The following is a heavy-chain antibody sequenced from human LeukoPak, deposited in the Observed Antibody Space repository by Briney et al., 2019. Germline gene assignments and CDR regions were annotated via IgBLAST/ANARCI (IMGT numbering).Heavy chain of an antibody. CDR3: ARDPPLGSCSTISCPHLDY. Sequence: GGSLRLSCAASGFTFSRYSMNGVPQAPGKGLEWVSSISSSSSFIYYADSVKGRFTISRDNAKNSLYLQMNSLRAEDTAVYYCARDPPLGSCSTISCPHLDYWGQGTLVTVSS. CDR2: ISSSSSFI. V-gene: IGHV3-21*01. D-gene: IGHD2-2*01. J-gene: IGHJ4*02. CDR1: GFTFSRYS.